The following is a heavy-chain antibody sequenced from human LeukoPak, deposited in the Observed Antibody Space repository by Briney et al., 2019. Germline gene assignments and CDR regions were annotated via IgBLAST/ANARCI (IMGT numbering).Heavy chain of an antibody. CDR2: IYYSGST. Sequence: SETLSLTCTVSGGSISSYYWSWIRQPPGKGLEWIGYIYYSGSTNYNPSLKSRVTISVDTSKNQFSLKLSSVTAADAAVYYCARHGVGATVDYWGQGTLVTVSS. CDR3: ARHGVGATVDY. CDR1: GGSISSYY. V-gene: IGHV4-59*08. D-gene: IGHD1-26*01. J-gene: IGHJ4*02.